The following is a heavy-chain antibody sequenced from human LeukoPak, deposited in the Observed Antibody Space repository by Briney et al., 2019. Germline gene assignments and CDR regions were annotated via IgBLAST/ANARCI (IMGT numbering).Heavy chain of an antibody. CDR2: IRYDGSNK. J-gene: IGHJ6*03. V-gene: IGHV3-30*02. D-gene: IGHD3-16*02. CDR3: ARGGYDYVWGSYRVYYYYYMDV. Sequence: GGSLRLSCAASGFTFSSYGMHWVRQAPGKGLEWVAFIRYDGSNKYYADSVKGRFTISRDNSKNTLYLQMNSLRAEDTAVYYCARGGYDYVWGSYRVYYYYYMDVWGKGTTVTVSS. CDR1: GFTFSSYG.